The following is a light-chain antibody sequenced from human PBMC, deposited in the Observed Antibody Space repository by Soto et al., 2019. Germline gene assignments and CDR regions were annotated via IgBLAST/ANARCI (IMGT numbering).Light chain of an antibody. CDR1: QSVSSSY. V-gene: IGKV3-20*01. Sequence: EIVLTQSPGTLSLSPRERATLSCRASQSVSSSYLAWYQQKPGQAPRLLIYGASSRATGIPDRFSGGGSGTAFTLTISRQEPEDIAVYYCQQYGGSPPLTFGGGNKVEIK. CDR3: QQYGGSPPLT. J-gene: IGKJ4*01. CDR2: GAS.